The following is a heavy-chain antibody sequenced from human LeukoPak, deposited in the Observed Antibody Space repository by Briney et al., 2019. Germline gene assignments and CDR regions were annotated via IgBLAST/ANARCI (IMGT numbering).Heavy chain of an antibody. J-gene: IGHJ6*02. CDR3: AKLGSYYYYGMDV. V-gene: IGHV3-23*01. CDR1: GFTFSSSA. CDR2: ISGSGGST. D-gene: IGHD5-12*01. Sequence: GGSLRLSCAASGFTFSSSAMSWVRQAPGKGLEWVSAISGSGGSTYYADSVKGRFTISRDNSKNALYLQMNSLRAEDTAVYYCAKLGSYYYYGMDVWGQGTTVTVSS.